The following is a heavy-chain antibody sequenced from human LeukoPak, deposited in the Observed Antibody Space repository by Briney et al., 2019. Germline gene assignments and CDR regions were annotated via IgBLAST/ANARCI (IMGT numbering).Heavy chain of an antibody. V-gene: IGHV4-39*07. Sequence: SETLSLTCTVSGGSISSSSYYWGWIRQPPGKGLEWIGSIYHSGNTYYNPSLKRRVTIPVDTSKNQFSLNLSSVTAADTAVYSCARLPGPGLYGSGRHFVDVWGKGTTVTVSS. CDR1: GGSISSSSYY. D-gene: IGHD3-10*01. J-gene: IGHJ6*04. CDR3: ARLPGPGLYGSGRHFVDV. CDR2: IYHSGNT.